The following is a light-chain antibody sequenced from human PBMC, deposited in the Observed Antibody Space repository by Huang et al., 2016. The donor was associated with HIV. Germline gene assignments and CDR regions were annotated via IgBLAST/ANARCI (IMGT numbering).Light chain of an antibody. Sequence: IQLTQSPSSLSIYVGAKVTITCRASQGIPNYVAWYQQKPGKAPKLLIYAASTLQSGVPSRFSGSGSGADFTLSIANVQPEDSATYYCQQFSSYPLTFGGGTKVEIK. CDR1: QGIPNY. V-gene: IGKV1-9*01. CDR2: AAS. J-gene: IGKJ4*01. CDR3: QQFSSYPLT.